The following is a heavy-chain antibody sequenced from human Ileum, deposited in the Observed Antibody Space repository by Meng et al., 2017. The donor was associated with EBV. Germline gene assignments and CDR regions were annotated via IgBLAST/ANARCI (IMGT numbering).Heavy chain of an antibody. CDR2: INVGNDNT. CDR3: AREGAVAGPDFDY. V-gene: IGHV1-3*01. J-gene: IGHJ4*02. Sequence: QVQLLQLGAEVKKAGASVKVSCKAYGYTFTSNTIHWVRQAPGQGLEWMGWINVGNDNTKYSQKFQGRVTITRDTSAYTVYMELSSLISEDTALYYCAREGAVAGPDFDYWGQGTLVTVSS. CDR1: GYTFTSNT. D-gene: IGHD6-19*01.